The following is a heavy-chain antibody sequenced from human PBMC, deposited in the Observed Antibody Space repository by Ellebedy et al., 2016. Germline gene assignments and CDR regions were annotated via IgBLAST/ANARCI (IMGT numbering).Heavy chain of an antibody. J-gene: IGHJ4*02. Sequence: ASVKVSXXASGYTFTDYYMQRARQAPGQGLEWTGWINPYSGDTNHAQKFPGRVTLTRDTSISTVYMERSRLTSDDTAVYPCARARVAVAISDYWGQGTLVTVSS. CDR3: ARARVAVAISDY. V-gene: IGHV1-2*02. D-gene: IGHD6-19*01. CDR1: GYTFTDYY. CDR2: INPYSGDT.